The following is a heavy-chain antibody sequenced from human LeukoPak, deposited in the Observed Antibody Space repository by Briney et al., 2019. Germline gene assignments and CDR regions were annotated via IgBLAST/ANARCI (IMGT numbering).Heavy chain of an antibody. CDR3: ARDYGDYPSYDY. Sequence: PGGSLRLSCAASGFTFSSYSMNWVRQAPGKGLEWVSSISSSSSYIYYADSVKGRFTISRDNAKNSLYLQMNSLRAEDTAVYYCARDYGDYPSYDYWGQGTLVTVSS. J-gene: IGHJ4*02. D-gene: IGHD4-17*01. CDR1: GFTFSSYS. CDR2: ISSSSSYI. V-gene: IGHV3-21*01.